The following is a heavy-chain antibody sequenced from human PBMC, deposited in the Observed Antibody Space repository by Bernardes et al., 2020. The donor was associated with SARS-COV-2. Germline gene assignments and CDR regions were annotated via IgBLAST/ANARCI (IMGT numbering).Heavy chain of an antibody. D-gene: IGHD6-25*01. CDR1: GFTFSSYW. CDR3: ARGASSGYRIDY. J-gene: IGHJ4*02. Sequence: GGSLRLSCAASGFTFSSYWMHWVRQVPGRGLEWLSRIKSDGSTTNYADPVKGRFTISRDNAKNTLWLQMNSLRDEDTAMYYCARGASSGYRIDYWGPGTLVTVSS. V-gene: IGHV3-74*01. CDR2: IKSDGSTT.